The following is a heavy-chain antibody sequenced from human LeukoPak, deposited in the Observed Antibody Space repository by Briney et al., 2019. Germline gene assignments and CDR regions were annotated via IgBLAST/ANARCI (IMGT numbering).Heavy chain of an antibody. J-gene: IGHJ4*02. CDR1: GFTFSSYE. CDR2: ISSSGSII. Sequence: GSLRLSCAASGFTFSSYEMNWVRQAPGKGLEWVSSISSSGSIIHYADSVKGRFTISRDNAKNSLYLQMNSLRAEDTAVYYCARDGESGYDYPRYFDYWGQGTLVTVSS. CDR3: ARDGESGYDYPRYFDY. D-gene: IGHD5-12*01. V-gene: IGHV3-48*03.